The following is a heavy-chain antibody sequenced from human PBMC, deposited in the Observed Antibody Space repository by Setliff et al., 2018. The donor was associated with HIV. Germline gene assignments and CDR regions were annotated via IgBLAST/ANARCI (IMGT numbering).Heavy chain of an antibody. CDR3: SRDRAESYYYYYSMDV. Sequence: GGSLRLSCAASGFSFRSYAVSWVRQGPGKGLEWVAFIRDDVSNKNYADSVKGRFTISRDNSKNTLYLQMNSLRADDTAVYYCSRDRAESYYYYYSMDVWGKGTTVTVSS. CDR1: GFSFRSYA. V-gene: IGHV3-30*02. D-gene: IGHD2-21*01. J-gene: IGHJ6*03. CDR2: IRDDVSNK.